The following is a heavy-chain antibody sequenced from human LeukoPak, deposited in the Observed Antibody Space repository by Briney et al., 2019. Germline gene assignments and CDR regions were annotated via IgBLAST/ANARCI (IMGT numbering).Heavy chain of an antibody. Sequence: GGSLRLSCAASGFTFSSYAMSWVRQAPGKGLEWVSAISGSGGSTYYADSVKGRFTISRDNSKNTPYLQMNSLRAEDTAVYYCAKVHYDILTGYRFSYYFDYWGQGTLVTVSS. CDR2: ISGSGGST. CDR1: GFTFSSYA. V-gene: IGHV3-23*01. J-gene: IGHJ4*02. CDR3: AKVHYDILTGYRFSYYFDY. D-gene: IGHD3-9*01.